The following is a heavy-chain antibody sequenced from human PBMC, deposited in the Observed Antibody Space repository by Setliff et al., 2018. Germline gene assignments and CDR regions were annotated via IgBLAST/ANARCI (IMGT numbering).Heavy chain of an antibody. CDR1: GGTFINYA. CDR3: ARALGATITHFDY. V-gene: IGHV1-69*06. D-gene: IGHD1-26*01. CDR2: IIPIFGTA. Sequence: GASVKVSCKASGGTFINYAISWVRQAPGQGLEWMGGIIPIFGTANYAQKFQGRVTITADKSTSTAYMELRSLRSDDTAVYYCARALGATITHFDYWGQGTLVTVSS. J-gene: IGHJ4*02.